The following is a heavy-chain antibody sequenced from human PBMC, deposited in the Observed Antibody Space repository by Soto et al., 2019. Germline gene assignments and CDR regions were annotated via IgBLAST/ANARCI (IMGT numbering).Heavy chain of an antibody. CDR3: ASNVGATGDAVDI. CDR1: RGTFSSYA. Sequence: SSVKVSCKASRGTFSSYAISWARQAPGQRLEWMGGIIAIVGTANYAQKFKGRGTITAAESTRTAYMELSSLRSEDTAVYYCASNVGATGDAVDIWG. V-gene: IGHV1-69*13. J-gene: IGHJ3*02. CDR2: IIAIVGTA. D-gene: IGHD1-26*01.